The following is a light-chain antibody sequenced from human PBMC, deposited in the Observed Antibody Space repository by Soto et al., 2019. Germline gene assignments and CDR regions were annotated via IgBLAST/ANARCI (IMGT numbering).Light chain of an antibody. CDR1: SSDVGGYNY. J-gene: IGLJ1*01. CDR2: DVS. CDR3: CSYAGSYSYV. Sequence: QSALTQPRSVSGSPGQSVTISCTGTSSDVGGYNYVSWYQQHPGKAPKLMIYDVSKRPSGVPDRFSGSKSGNTASLTISGLQAEDEAVYYCCSYAGSYSYVFGTGTQLTVL. V-gene: IGLV2-11*01.